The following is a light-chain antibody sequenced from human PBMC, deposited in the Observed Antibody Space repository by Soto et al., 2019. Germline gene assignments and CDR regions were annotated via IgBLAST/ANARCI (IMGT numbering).Light chain of an antibody. CDR1: QSISSY. V-gene: IGKV1-39*01. J-gene: IGKJ1*01. CDR3: QQSYSTPRT. Sequence: EIQMTQSPSSLSASVGDRVTITCRASQSISSYLNWYQQKPGKAPNLLMYAASSLQSGVPTRFSGSGSGTDFTLTISSLQPEDFATYYCQQSYSTPRTFGQGTKVDIK. CDR2: AAS.